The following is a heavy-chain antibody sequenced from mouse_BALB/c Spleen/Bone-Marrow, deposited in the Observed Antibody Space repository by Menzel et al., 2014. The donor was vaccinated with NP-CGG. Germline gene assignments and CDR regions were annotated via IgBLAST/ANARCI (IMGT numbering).Heavy chain of an antibody. CDR2: IGSGGRK. J-gene: IGHJ2*01. D-gene: IGHD2-13*01. CDR1: GITVSSYA. CDR3: ARGGMTPFDF. V-gene: IGHV5-6-5*01. Sequence: EVKLVESGGGLVKPGGSLKLSCEASGITVSSYAMSWARQTPEKRLVWVASIGSGGRKHYPDSVEGRLTISRDNARNILYLQVSSLRSEDTAMYYCARGGMTPFDFWGQGITLTVSS.